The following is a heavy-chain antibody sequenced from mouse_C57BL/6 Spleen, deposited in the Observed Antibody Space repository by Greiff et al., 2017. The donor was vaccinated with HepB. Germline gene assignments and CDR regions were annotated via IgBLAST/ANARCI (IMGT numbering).Heavy chain of an antibody. CDR1: GYTFTDYE. J-gene: IGHJ4*01. CDR3: TREPYYYGSSYYAMDY. Sequence: QVQLQQSGADLVRPGASVTLSCKASGYTFTDYEMHWVKQTPVHGLEWIGAIDPETGGTAYNQKFKGKAILTADKSSSTAYMVLRSLTSEDSAVYYCTREPYYYGSSYYAMDYWGQGTSVTVSS. CDR2: IDPETGGT. D-gene: IGHD1-1*01. V-gene: IGHV1-15*01.